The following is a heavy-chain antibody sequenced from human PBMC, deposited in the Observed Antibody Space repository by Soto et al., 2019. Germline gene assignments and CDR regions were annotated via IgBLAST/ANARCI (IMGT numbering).Heavy chain of an antibody. V-gene: IGHV1-18*01. CDR2: ISAYNGNT. CDR3: ATDASYYYCMDV. CDR1: GDTFTSYG. Sequence: QVKLVQSGAEVKKPGPSVKVSCKASGDTFTSYGISWVRQAPGQGLEWMGWISAYNGNTNYAQKLQGRVTMTTDTSTSTAYMELRSLSPDDTAVYYCATDASYYYCMDVWGKGTTVTVSS. J-gene: IGHJ6*03.